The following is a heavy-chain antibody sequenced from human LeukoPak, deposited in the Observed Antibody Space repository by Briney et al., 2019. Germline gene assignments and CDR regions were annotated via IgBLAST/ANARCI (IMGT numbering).Heavy chain of an antibody. CDR3: ARGIVEGELLTDNWFDP. D-gene: IGHD1-26*01. Sequence: GGSLKLSCKASGFTFSSYAMHWVRQAPGKGLEWVSWINGGGGTTYYADAVKGRFTITRDTSASTAYMELSSLRSEDMAVYYCARGIVEGELLTDNWFDPWGQGTLVTVSS. CDR2: INGGGGTT. V-gene: IGHV3-NL1*01. CDR1: GFTFSSYA. J-gene: IGHJ5*02.